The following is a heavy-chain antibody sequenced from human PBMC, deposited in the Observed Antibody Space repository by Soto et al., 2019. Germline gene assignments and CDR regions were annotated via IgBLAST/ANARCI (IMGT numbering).Heavy chain of an antibody. CDR3: AREIVTAGGNNYFDP. V-gene: IGHV4-4*02. D-gene: IGHD2-21*02. Sequence: SETLSLTCGVSGGTVASSHWWSWVRQSPGRGLEWTGNVYHTGDTNFNPSLQSRVTFSVDKSNNQFSLRLTSVTAADTAVYFCAREIVTAGGNNYFDPWGPGTLVTVSS. CDR1: GGTVASSHW. CDR2: VYHTGDT. J-gene: IGHJ5*02.